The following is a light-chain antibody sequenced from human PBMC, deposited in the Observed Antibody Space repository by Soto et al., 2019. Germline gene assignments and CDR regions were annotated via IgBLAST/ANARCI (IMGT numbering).Light chain of an antibody. J-gene: IGKJ4*01. CDR2: EVS. CDR1: QSLLGSDGKTY. V-gene: IGKV2D-29*01. Sequence: DIVMTQTPLSLSVTPGQPASISCMSSQSLLGSDGKTYLSWYLQKPGHPPQLLILEVSNHCSGVSDRFSGSGSGTDFTLKISRVEAEAVWVYYCMHSVQLPRTFGGGTKVEIK. CDR3: MHSVQLPRT.